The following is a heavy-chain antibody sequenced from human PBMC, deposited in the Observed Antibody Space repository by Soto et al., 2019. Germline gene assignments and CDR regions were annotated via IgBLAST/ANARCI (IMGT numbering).Heavy chain of an antibody. CDR1: GFTFSSYG. Sequence: GGSLRLSCAASGFTFSSYGMHWVRQAPGKGLEWVAVIWYDGSNKYYADSVKGRFTISRDNSKNTLYLQMNSLRAEDTAVYYCAREHTYYYDSSGYYERLNIWGQGTMVTVSS. J-gene: IGHJ3*02. CDR2: IWYDGSNK. D-gene: IGHD3-22*01. V-gene: IGHV3-33*01. CDR3: AREHTYYYDSSGYYERLNI.